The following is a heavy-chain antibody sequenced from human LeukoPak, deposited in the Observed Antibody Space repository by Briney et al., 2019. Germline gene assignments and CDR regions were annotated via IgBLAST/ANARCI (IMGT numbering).Heavy chain of an antibody. J-gene: IGHJ4*02. CDR3: ARDRYCTSGTCYGNLFDY. CDR1: GYTFTDYY. CDR2: IDPNSGGT. D-gene: IGHD2-15*01. Sequence: GASVKVSCKSSGYTFTDYYVHWVRQAPGQGLEWMGWIDPNSGGTNSAQKFQGRVTMTRDTSISTAYMELSRLRSDDTAVYYCARDRYCTSGTCYGNLFDYWGQGTLVTVSS. V-gene: IGHV1-2*02.